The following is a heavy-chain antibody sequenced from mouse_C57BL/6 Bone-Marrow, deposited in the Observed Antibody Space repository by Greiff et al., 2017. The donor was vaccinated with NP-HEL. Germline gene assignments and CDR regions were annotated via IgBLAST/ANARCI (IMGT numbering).Heavy chain of an antibody. CDR1: GYTFTSYW. CDR3: ARTSYYYGISPLFDY. V-gene: IGHV1-69*01. Sequence: QVQLQQSGAELVMPGASVKLSCKASGYTFTSYWMHWVKQRPGQGLEWIGEIDPSDSYTNYNQKFKGKSTLTVDKSSSTAYMQLSSLTSEDSAVYNCARTSYYYGISPLFDYWGQGTTLTVSS. CDR2: IDPSDSYT. D-gene: IGHD1-1*01. J-gene: IGHJ2*01.